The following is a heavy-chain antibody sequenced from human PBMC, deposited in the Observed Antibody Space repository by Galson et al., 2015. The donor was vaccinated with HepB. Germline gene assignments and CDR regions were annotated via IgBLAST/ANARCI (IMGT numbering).Heavy chain of an antibody. Sequence: SVKVSCKASGYTFTSYGISWVRQAPGQGLEWMGWISAYNGNKNYAQKLKGRVTMTTDTSTSTAYMELRSLRSDDTAVYYCARNLDFRSGYSYYYGMDVWGQGTTVTVSS. J-gene: IGHJ6*02. CDR2: ISAYNGNK. CDR3: ARNLDFRSGYSYYYGMDV. CDR1: GYTFTSYG. D-gene: IGHD3-3*01. V-gene: IGHV1-18*01.